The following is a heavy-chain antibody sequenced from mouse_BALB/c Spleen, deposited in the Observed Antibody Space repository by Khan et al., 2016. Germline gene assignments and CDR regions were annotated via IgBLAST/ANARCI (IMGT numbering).Heavy chain of an antibody. CDR1: GYAFTNYL. V-gene: IGHV1-54*01. J-gene: IGHJ4*01. CDR3: ARGGSTYAMDY. D-gene: IGHD1-1*02. CDR2: INPGSGGT. Sequence: QVQLKESGAELVRPGTSVKVSCKASGYAFTNYLIEWVKQRPGQGLEWIGVINPGSGGTNYNEKFKGKATLTADKSSSTAYMQLSSLTSDDSAVSFCARGGSTYAMDYWGQGTSVTVSS.